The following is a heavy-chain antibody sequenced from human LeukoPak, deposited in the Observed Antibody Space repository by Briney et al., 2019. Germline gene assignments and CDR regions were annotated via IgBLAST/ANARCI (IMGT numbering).Heavy chain of an antibody. Sequence: ASVKVSCKASGFSVTTYAIHWERQAPGQRLEWMGWINPADGGTRYSQWFQGRVSITRDTSATTAYMELSSLRSEDTAVYYCARRLKGSFGNPFDYWGQGTLVTVSS. V-gene: IGHV1-3*01. CDR1: GFSVTTYA. CDR2: INPADGGT. J-gene: IGHJ4*02. D-gene: IGHD4-23*01. CDR3: ARRLKGSFGNPFDY.